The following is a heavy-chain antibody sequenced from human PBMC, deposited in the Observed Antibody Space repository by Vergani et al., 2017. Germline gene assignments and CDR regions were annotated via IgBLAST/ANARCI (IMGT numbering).Heavy chain of an antibody. V-gene: IGHV4-59*02. CDR2: VSFRGDT. CDR3: ARSRRYYGAGSPDY. D-gene: IGHD3-10*01. J-gene: IGHJ4*02. Sequence: QVKLQESGPGLVKPSETLSLTCTVSGASVNPYYWSWIRQPPGKGLGWMGYVSFRGDTLYDPSVKGRMTISLNTSSNQFSLYLTSVTAADTAVYYCARSRRYYGAGSPDYWGQGTLVTVSS. CDR1: GASVNPYY.